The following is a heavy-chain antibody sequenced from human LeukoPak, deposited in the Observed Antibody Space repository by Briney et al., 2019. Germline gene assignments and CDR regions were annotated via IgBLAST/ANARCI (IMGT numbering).Heavy chain of an antibody. CDR2: IYPGDSNT. CDR1: GYTISSYW. V-gene: IGHV5-51*01. D-gene: IGHD3-3*01. Sequence: GESLKISCKGSGYTISSYWIGWVRQMPGKGLEWMGIIYPGDSNTRYSPSLQGQVTISVDASIGTAYLQWSSLKASDTAIYYGARQNDFWLDYWGQGTLVTVSS. CDR3: ARQNDFWLDY. J-gene: IGHJ4*02.